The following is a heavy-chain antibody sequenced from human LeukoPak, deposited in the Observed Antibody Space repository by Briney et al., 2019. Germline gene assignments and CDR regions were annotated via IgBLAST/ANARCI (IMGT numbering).Heavy chain of an antibody. D-gene: IGHD3-10*01. J-gene: IGHJ6*02. CDR1: GGSISSYY. CDR2: IYYSGST. Sequence: PSETLSLTCTVSGGSISSYYWSWIRQPPGKGLEWIGYIYYSGSTNYNPSLKSRVTISVDTSKNQFSLKLSSVTAADTAVYYCARDLANYYGSGSLSMDVWGQGTTVTVSS. CDR3: ARDLANYYGSGSLSMDV. V-gene: IGHV4-59*01.